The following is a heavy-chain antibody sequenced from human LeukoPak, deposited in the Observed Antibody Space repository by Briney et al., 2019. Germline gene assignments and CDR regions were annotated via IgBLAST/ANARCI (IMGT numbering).Heavy chain of an antibody. Sequence: ASVKVSCKASGYTFTGYYMHWVRQAPGQGLERMGWINPNSGGTNYAQKLQGRVTMTTDTSTSTAYMELRSLRSDDTAVYYCARDVGIAADIDYWGQGTLVTVSS. CDR1: GYTFTGYY. D-gene: IGHD6-13*01. J-gene: IGHJ4*02. CDR2: INPNSGGT. V-gene: IGHV1-2*02. CDR3: ARDVGIAADIDY.